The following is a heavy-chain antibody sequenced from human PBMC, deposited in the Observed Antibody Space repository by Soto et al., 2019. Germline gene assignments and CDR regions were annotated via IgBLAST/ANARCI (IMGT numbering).Heavy chain of an antibody. CDR1: GFTFSSYS. Sequence: GGSLRLSCAASGFTFSSYSMNWVRQAPGKGLEWVSYISSSSSTIYYADSVKGRFTISRDNAKNSLYLQMNSLRAEDTAVYYCARDGGYRTFDYWGQGTLVTVSS. CDR2: ISSSSSTI. J-gene: IGHJ4*02. V-gene: IGHV3-48*04. CDR3: ARDGGYRTFDY. D-gene: IGHD3-16*02.